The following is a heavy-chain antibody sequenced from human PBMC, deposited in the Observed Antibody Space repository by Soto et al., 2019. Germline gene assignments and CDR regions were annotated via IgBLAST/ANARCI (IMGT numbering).Heavy chain of an antibody. J-gene: IGHJ4*02. Sequence: EVQLLESGGGLVQPGGSLRLSCAASGFIFSNYAMTWVRQAPGKGLEWVSGIGGSGGPTYYADSVKGRFTISRDNSKNTLYLHMSSLRAEDTAVYYCTKDSSDYVRGSHRDSDSWGQGTLVTVSS. V-gene: IGHV3-23*01. CDR2: IGGSGGPT. CDR3: TKDSSDYVRGSHRDSDS. CDR1: GFIFSNYA. D-gene: IGHD3-16*01.